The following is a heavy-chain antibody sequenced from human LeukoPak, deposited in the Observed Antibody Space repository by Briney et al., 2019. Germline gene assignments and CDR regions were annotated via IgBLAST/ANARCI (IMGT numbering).Heavy chain of an antibody. Sequence: SETLSLTCAVSGGSISSSNWWSWVRQSSGKGLEWIGKIYHSGGTNYNPSLKSRVTISVDKSKKQFSLKVSSVTAADTAVYYCARHARGGAVGYWGQGTLVTVSS. V-gene: IGHV4-4*02. J-gene: IGHJ4*02. CDR1: GGSISSSNW. D-gene: IGHD3-10*02. CDR3: ARHARGGAVGY. CDR2: IYHSGGT.